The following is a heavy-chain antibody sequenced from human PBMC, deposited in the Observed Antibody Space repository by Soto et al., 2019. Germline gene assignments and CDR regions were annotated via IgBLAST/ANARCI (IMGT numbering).Heavy chain of an antibody. CDR1: GGSFSGYY. D-gene: IGHD3-22*01. J-gene: IGHJ4*02. CDR2: INHSGRT. Sequence: QVQLQQWGAGLLKPSETLSLTCAVYGGSFSGYYWSWIRQPPGKGLEWIGEINHSGRTNYNPSLKSRVTIAVDTSKNQFSLKLSSVTAADTAVYYCARLAKDYYDSSGYYSIDYWGQGTLVTVSS. V-gene: IGHV4-34*01. CDR3: ARLAKDYYDSSGYYSIDY.